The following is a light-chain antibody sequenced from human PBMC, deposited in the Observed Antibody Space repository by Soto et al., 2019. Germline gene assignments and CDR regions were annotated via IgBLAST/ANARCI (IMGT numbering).Light chain of an antibody. J-gene: IGLJ1*01. CDR2: EVS. CDR1: SSDVGGCKF. V-gene: IGLV2-8*01. Sequence: CALTQHPSASGSPGQSVTISCTGTSSDVGGCKFVSWYQQYPGKAPKLIIYEVSKRTSGVPDRFSGFKSGNTASLTVSGLQAEDEADYYCSSCAGSNNPYVFGTGTKVTVL. CDR3: SSCAGSNNPYV.